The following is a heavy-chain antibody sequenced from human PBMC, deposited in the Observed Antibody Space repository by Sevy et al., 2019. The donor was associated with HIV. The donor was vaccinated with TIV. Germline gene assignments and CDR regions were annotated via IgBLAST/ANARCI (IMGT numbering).Heavy chain of an antibody. D-gene: IGHD2-15*01. CDR2: ISSSSRYI. Sequence: ETLRLSCAASGFTFSNYNMNWVRQAPGKGLEWVSSISSSSRYIYYADSMKGRFTISRDNAKNSLYLQMNSLRAEDTAVYDGARVVADCSGGSCVPGYYYGMDVWGQGTTVTVSS. CDR1: GFTFSNYN. V-gene: IGHV3-21*01. CDR3: ARVVADCSGGSCVPGYYYGMDV. J-gene: IGHJ6*02.